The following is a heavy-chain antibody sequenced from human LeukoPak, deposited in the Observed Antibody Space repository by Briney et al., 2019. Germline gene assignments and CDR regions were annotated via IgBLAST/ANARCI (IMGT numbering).Heavy chain of an antibody. J-gene: IGHJ5*02. CDR1: GGSISSSSYY. CDR3: ARDVYGDYEAARFDP. CDR2: IYYSGST. D-gene: IGHD4-17*01. V-gene: IGHV4-39*01. Sequence: SETLSLTCTVSGGSISSSSYYWGWIRQPPGKGLEWIGSIYYSGSTYYNPSLKSRVTISVDTSKNQFSLKLSSVTAADAAVYYCARDVYGDYEAARFDPWGQGTLVTVPS.